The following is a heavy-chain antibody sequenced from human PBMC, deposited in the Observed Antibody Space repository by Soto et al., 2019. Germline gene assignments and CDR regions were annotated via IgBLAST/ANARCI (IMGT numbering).Heavy chain of an antibody. J-gene: IGHJ4*02. Sequence: EVQLVESGGGLVKPGGFLRLSCAASGFSFSNAWMSWVRQAPGKGLEWVGGIKSKTDGGTTDYAAPVKGRFTISRDDSKNTLYLQMNSLKTEDTAVYYCTTSTGSGWYAFDYWGQGTLVTVSS. CDR3: TTSTGSGWYAFDY. D-gene: IGHD6-19*01. CDR1: GFSFSNAW. CDR2: IKSKTDGGTT. V-gene: IGHV3-15*01.